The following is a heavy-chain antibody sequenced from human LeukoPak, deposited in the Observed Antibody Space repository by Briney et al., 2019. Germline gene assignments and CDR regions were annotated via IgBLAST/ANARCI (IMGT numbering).Heavy chain of an antibody. J-gene: IGHJ3*02. Sequence: GGSLRLSCAASGFTVSSNYMSWVRQAPGKGLEWVSVIYSGGSTYYANSVKGRFTISRHNSKNTLHLQMNSLRAEDTAVYYCASRLLDAFDIWGQGTMVTVSS. CDR1: GFTVSSNY. D-gene: IGHD5-18*01. CDR2: IYSGGST. CDR3: ASRLLDAFDI. V-gene: IGHV3-53*04.